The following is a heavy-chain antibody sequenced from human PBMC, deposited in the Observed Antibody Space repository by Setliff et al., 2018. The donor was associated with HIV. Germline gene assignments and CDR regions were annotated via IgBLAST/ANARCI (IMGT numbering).Heavy chain of an antibody. CDR2: ISHSGNT. V-gene: IGHV4-59*11. D-gene: IGHD1-26*01. Sequence: SETLSLTCTVSGDSINTHYWSWIRQAPGKGLEWIGCISHSGNTNFNPSLNSRVTISVDTSKNQFSLRLTSVTAADTAIYYCARSTVGAGTSFPRGRGILVTVSS. CDR3: ARSTVGAGTSFP. J-gene: IGHJ5*02. CDR1: GDSINTHY.